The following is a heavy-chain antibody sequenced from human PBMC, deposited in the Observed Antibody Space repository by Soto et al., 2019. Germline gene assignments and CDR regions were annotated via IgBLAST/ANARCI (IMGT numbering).Heavy chain of an antibody. V-gene: IGHV4-59*01. CDR3: ARYYWTSGVCYYFDY. CDR2: VYYTGST. D-gene: IGHD2-8*01. CDR1: DGSISGYY. J-gene: IGHJ4*02. Sequence: SETLSLTCTVSDGSISGYYWSWIRQTPGKGLGWIGYVYYTGSTDYNPSLKSRVSFSVDTSKNQFSLKLSSVTAADTAVYYCARYYWTSGVCYYFDYWGQGTLVTVS.